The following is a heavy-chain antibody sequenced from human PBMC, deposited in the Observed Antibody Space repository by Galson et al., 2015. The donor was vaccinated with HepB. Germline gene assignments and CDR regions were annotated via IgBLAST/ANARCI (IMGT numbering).Heavy chain of an antibody. V-gene: IGHV3-48*02. Sequence: SLRLSCAASGFTFSSYSMNWVRQAPGKGLEWVSYISSSSSTIYYADSVKGRFTISRDNAKNSLYLQMNSLRDEDTAVYYCARAGPFGVVIISHYGMDVWGQGTTVTVSS. D-gene: IGHD3-3*01. CDR1: GFTFSSYS. CDR2: ISSSSSTI. CDR3: ARAGPFGVVIISHYGMDV. J-gene: IGHJ6*02.